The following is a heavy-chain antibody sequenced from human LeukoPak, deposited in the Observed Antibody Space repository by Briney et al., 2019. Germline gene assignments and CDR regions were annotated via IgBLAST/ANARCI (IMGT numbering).Heavy chain of an antibody. CDR2: ISAYNGYT. Sequence: ASVKVSCKASGYTFTSYGISWVRQAPGQGLEWMGWISAYNGYTNYAQELQGRVTMTTDTSTSTAYMELRSLRSDDTAVYYCARGGPAPHRITLIVVASSTDAFDIWGQGTMVTVSS. CDR3: ARGGPAPHRITLIVVASSTDAFDI. V-gene: IGHV1-18*01. D-gene: IGHD3-22*01. CDR1: GYTFTSYG. J-gene: IGHJ3*02.